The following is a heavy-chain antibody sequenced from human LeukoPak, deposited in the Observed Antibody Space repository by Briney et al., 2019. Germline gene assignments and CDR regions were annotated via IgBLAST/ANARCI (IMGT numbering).Heavy chain of an antibody. CDR3: AREFSSGWSYYYMDV. CDR2: IYYSGST. D-gene: IGHD6-19*01. CDR1: GGSISSYY. Sequence: SETLSLTCTVSGGSISSYYWSWIRQPPGKGLEWIGYIYYSGSTNYNPSLKSRVTMSVDTSKNQFSLKLSSVTAADTAVYYCAREFSSGWSYYYMDVWGKGTTVTISS. J-gene: IGHJ6*03. V-gene: IGHV4-59*12.